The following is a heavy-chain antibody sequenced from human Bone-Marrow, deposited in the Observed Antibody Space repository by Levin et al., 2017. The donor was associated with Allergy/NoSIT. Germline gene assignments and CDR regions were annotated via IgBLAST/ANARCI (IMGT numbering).Heavy chain of an antibody. D-gene: IGHD1-26*01. J-gene: IGHJ5*02. CDR2: IYYSGSA. Sequence: SETLSLTCTVSGGSISSRDHQWSWIRQSPGKGLEWIGYIYYSGSAYYNPSLRSRVSMSVDTSQNQFSLKLTSVTAADTAVYYCSRELVRFPESDAFAPWGQVILVTVSS. CDR3: SRELVRFPESDAFAP. CDR1: GGSISSRDHQ. V-gene: IGHV4-30-4*01.